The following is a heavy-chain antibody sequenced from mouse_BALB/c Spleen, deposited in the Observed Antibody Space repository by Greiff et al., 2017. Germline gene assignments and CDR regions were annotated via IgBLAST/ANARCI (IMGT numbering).Heavy chain of an antibody. Sequence: VQLQQSGPGLVKPSQSLSLTCSVTGYSITSGYYWNWIRQFPGNKLEWMGYISYDGSNNYNPSLKNRISITRDTSKNQFFLKLNSVTTEDTATYYCARAYDYGGFAYWGQGTLVTVSA. CDR1: GYSITSGYY. CDR3: ARAYDYGGFAY. D-gene: IGHD2-4*01. V-gene: IGHV3-6*02. CDR2: ISYDGSN. J-gene: IGHJ3*01.